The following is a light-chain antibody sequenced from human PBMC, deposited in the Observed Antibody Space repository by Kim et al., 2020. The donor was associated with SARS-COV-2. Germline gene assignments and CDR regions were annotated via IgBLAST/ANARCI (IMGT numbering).Light chain of an antibody. CDR1: QSISTY. J-gene: IGKJ2*01. CDR3: QQGYST. V-gene: IGKV1-39*01. Sequence: DIQMTQSPSSLSASVGDRVTITCRASQSISTYLNWYQQKPGKAPKLLIYGASNLPSGFPSRFSGSGSGTDFTLTISSLQPEDFATYYCQQGYSTFGQGTKLEIK. CDR2: GAS.